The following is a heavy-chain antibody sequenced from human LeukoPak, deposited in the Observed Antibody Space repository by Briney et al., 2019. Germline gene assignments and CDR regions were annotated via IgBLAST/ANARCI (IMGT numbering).Heavy chain of an antibody. Sequence: SETLSLTCTVSGYSITSAYYWGWIRQSPGKGLEWIGEINHSGSTNYNPSLKSRVTISVDTSKNQFSLKLSSVTAADTAVYYCARGVRGYSYVFDPWGQGTLVTVSS. V-gene: IGHV4-38-2*02. D-gene: IGHD5-18*01. CDR1: GYSITSAYY. CDR3: ARGVRGYSYVFDP. J-gene: IGHJ5*02. CDR2: INHSGST.